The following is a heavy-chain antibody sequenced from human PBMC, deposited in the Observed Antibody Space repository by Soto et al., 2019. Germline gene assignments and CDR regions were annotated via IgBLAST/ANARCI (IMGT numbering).Heavy chain of an antibody. CDR1: GGSISSGGYS. V-gene: IGHV4-30-2*01. J-gene: IGHJ4*02. D-gene: IGHD4-4*01. CDR3: ARGMTTVPTIDY. Sequence: LSLTCAVSGGSISSGGYSWSWIRQPPGKGLEWIGYIYHSGSTYYNPSLKSRVTISVDRSKNQFSLKLSSVTAADTAVYYCARGMTTVPTIDYWGQGTLVTVSS. CDR2: IYHSGST.